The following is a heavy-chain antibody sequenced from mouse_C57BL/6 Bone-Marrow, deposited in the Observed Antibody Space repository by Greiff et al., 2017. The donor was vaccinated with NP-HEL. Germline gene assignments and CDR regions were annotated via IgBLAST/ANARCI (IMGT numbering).Heavy chain of an antibody. D-gene: IGHD1-1*01. CDR3: ARWYYYGSSDHYYYAMDY. V-gene: IGHV1-26*01. Sequence: EVQLQQSGPELVKPGASVKISCKASGYTFTDYYMNWVKQSHGKSLEWIGDINPNNGGTSYNQKFKGKATLTVDKSSSTAYMELRSLTSEDSAVYYCARWYYYGSSDHYYYAMDYWGQGTSVTVSS. J-gene: IGHJ4*01. CDR2: INPNNGGT. CDR1: GYTFTDYY.